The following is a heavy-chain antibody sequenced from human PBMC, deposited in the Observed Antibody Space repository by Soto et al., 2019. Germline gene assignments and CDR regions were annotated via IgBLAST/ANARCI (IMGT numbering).Heavy chain of an antibody. CDR3: ARDMYGDYPAFDI. Sequence: QVQLVESGGGVVQPGRSLRLSCDASGFPFSRHGMHWVRQAPGKGLEWVAVLSYDGSNKYYADSVKGRFTISRDNSKNTLFLQLDSLRTEDTAVYFCARDMYGDYPAFDIWGQGTMVNVSS. J-gene: IGHJ3*02. V-gene: IGHV3-30*03. CDR2: LSYDGSNK. CDR1: GFPFSRHG. D-gene: IGHD4-17*01.